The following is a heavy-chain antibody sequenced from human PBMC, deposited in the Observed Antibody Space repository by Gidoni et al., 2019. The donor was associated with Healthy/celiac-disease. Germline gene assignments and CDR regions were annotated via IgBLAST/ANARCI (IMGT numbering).Heavy chain of an antibody. J-gene: IGHJ3*02. CDR3: ARVLSGGPEGGADAFDI. Sequence: GFTFSSYWMSWVRQAPGKGLEWVATIKQAGSEKYYVDSVKGRFTISRDNAKNSLYLQMNSLRAEDTAVYYCARVLSGGPEGGADAFDIWGQGTMVTVSS. CDR1: GFTFSSYW. D-gene: IGHD3-16*01. CDR2: IKQAGSEK. V-gene: IGHV3-7*03.